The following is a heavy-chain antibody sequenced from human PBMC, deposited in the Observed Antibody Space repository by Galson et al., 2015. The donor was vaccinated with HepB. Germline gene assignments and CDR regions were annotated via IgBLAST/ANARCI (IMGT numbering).Heavy chain of an antibody. CDR2: IKQDGSEK. V-gene: IGHV3-7*01. CDR1: GFTFSSYW. J-gene: IGHJ6*02. Sequence: SLRLSCAASGFTFSSYWMSWVRQAPGKGLEWVANIKQDGSEKYYVDSVKGRFTISRDNAKNSLYLQMNNLRAEDTAVYYCARDNPPRRFYYYYYGMDVWGQGTTVTVSS. CDR3: ARDNPPRRFYYYYYGMDV.